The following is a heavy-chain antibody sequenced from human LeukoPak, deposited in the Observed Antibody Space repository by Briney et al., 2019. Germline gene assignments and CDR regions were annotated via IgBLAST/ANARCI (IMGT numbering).Heavy chain of an antibody. CDR1: GFTFSSYW. D-gene: IGHD4-17*01. V-gene: IGHV3-74*01. CDR3: ARGSEDGDYEDYFDY. Sequence: GGSLRLSCAASGFTFSSYWMHWVRQAPGKGLVWVSRINSDGSSTSYADSVKGRFTISRDNAKNTLYLQMNSLRAKDTAVYYCARGSEDGDYEDYFDYWGQGTLVTVSS. J-gene: IGHJ4*02. CDR2: INSDGSST.